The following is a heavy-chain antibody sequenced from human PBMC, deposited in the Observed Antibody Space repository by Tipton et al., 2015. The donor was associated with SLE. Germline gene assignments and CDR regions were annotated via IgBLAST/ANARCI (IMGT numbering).Heavy chain of an antibody. CDR1: AYTFTAYY. D-gene: IGHD2-8*02. CDR2: LDPSSGDR. J-gene: IGHJ4*02. Sequence: QLVQSGAEVKNPGASVKVSCKASAYTFTAYYVHWVRQAPGQGLEWMGWLDPSSGDRYSAQKFQGRLTMTRGTSVTTAYMELRGLKSDDTAVYFCARDLGYYTGWFPYYFDYWGQGTLVTVSS. CDR3: ARDLGYYTGWFPYYFDY. V-gene: IGHV1-2*02.